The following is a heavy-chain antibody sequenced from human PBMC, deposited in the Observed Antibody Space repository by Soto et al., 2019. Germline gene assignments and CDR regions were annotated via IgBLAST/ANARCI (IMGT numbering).Heavy chain of an antibody. D-gene: IGHD1-26*01. V-gene: IGHV4-31*03. CDR1: GGSISSGDY. J-gene: IGHJ4*02. CDR3: ATSRGGATVFDY. CDR2: IYYSGST. Sequence: SETLSLTCTVSGGSISSGDYWSWIRQHPGKGLEWIGYIYYSGSTYYNPSLDSRVSISVDTSQNQFSLKLSSVTAADTAVYYCATSRGGATVFDYWGQGTLVTVSS.